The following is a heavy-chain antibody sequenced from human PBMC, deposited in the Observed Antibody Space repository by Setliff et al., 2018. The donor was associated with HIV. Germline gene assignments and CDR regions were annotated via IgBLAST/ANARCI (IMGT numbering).Heavy chain of an antibody. V-gene: IGHV1-18*04. D-gene: IGHD3-10*01. Sequence: ASVKVSCKASGYTFTTNGVNWVRQAPGQGLEWMGWINSYNGNTKFAQKFQGRVTMTTDTSTTTAFMELRSLKADDTGIYYCSRSGVPPYYYYGMDVWGQGTTVTVSS. CDR2: INSYNGNT. CDR3: SRSGVPPYYYYGMDV. J-gene: IGHJ6*02. CDR1: GYTFTTNG.